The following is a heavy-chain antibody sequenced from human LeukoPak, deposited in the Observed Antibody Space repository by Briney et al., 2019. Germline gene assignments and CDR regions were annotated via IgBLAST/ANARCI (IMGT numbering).Heavy chain of an antibody. CDR2: ISYDGSNE. V-gene: IGHV3-30*03. CDR1: GFTFSSYG. CDR3: ARSLAGSSWYPVDY. D-gene: IGHD6-13*01. Sequence: GRSLRLSCAASGFTFSSYGMHWVRQAPGKGLEWVAVISYDGSNEYYADSVKGRFTISRDNSKNTLYLQMNSLRAEDAAMYYCARSLAGSSWYPVDYWGQGTLVTVSS. J-gene: IGHJ4*02.